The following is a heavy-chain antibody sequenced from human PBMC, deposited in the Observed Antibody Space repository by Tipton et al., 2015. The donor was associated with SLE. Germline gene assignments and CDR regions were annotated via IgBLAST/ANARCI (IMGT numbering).Heavy chain of an antibody. V-gene: IGHV3-48*01. J-gene: IGHJ4*02. CDR3: AKSPIYGSGSSIFDY. D-gene: IGHD3-10*01. CDR1: GFTSSSYS. Sequence: SLRLSCAASGFTSSSYSMNWVRQAPGKGLEWVSYISSSSSTIYYADSVKGRFTISRDNSKNTLYLQMNSLRAEDTAVYYCAKSPIYGSGSSIFDYWGQGTLVTVSS. CDR2: ISSSSSTI.